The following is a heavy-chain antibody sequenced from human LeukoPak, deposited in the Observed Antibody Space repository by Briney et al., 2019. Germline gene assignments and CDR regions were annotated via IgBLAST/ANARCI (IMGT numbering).Heavy chain of an antibody. V-gene: IGHV1-18*01. J-gene: IGHJ4*02. CDR1: GYSFSIYC. CDR2: ISASDGTT. CDR3: ARCGAAVTTHFSH. D-gene: IGHD4-17*01. Sequence: ASVQVSCKASGYSFSIYCITWARQAPGQRLGYLGWISASDGTTNYAQKVQDRVTMTTDTSTSTAYLELRSLRSEDTAVYYCARCGAAVTTHFSHWGQGTLVTVSS.